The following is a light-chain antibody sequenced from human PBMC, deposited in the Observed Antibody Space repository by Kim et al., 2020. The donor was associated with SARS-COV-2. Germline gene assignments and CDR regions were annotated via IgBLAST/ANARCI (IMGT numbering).Light chain of an antibody. CDR1: QSVSSY. CDR2: DAS. CDR3: KQRSNWPQIT. Sequence: SPGESATLSCRASQSVSSYLAWYQQKPGQAPRLRIYDASNRATGIPARFSGSGSGTDFTLTISSLEPEDFAVYYCKQRSNWPQITFGQGTRLEIK. J-gene: IGKJ5*01. V-gene: IGKV3-11*01.